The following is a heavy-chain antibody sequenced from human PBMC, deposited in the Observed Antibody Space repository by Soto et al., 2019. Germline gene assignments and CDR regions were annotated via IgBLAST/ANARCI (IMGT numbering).Heavy chain of an antibody. Sequence: SVKVSCKASGGTFNSYAISWVRQAPGQGLEWMGGIIPLFGTANYAQKFQGRVIITADESTSTAYMELSSLRSEDTDVYYCARLELLSAMATIQGFDHWGQGSLATFSS. CDR2: IIPLFGTA. D-gene: IGHD5-12*01. CDR1: GGTFNSYA. V-gene: IGHV1-69*13. CDR3: ARLELLSAMATIQGFDH. J-gene: IGHJ4*02.